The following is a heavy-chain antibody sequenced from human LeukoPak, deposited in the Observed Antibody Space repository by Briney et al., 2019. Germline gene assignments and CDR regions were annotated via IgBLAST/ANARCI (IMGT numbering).Heavy chain of an antibody. CDR2: IVVGSGDT. Sequence: SVKVSCKASGFTFTSSAVQWVRQARGQRLEWIGWIVVGSGDTNYAQKFQERVTITWDMSTSTAYMELSSLRSEDTAVYYCAAVPIEYSSSSGSEPFDYWGQGTLVTVSS. J-gene: IGHJ4*02. CDR3: AAVPIEYSSSSGSEPFDY. CDR1: GFTFTSSA. D-gene: IGHD6-6*01. V-gene: IGHV1-58*01.